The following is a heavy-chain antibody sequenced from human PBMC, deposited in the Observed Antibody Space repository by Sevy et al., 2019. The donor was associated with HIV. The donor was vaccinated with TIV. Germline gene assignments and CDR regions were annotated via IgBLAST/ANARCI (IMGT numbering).Heavy chain of an antibody. V-gene: IGHV3-23*01. D-gene: IGHD2-2*01. CDR3: AKFGEYCSSTSCYYYYYYGMDV. CDR2: ISGSGGST. Sequence: RGSLRLSCAASGFTFSSYAMSWVRQAPGKGLEWVSAISGSGGSTYYADSVKGRFTISRDNSKNTLYLQMNSLRAEDTAVYYCAKFGEYCSSTSCYYYYYYGMDVWGQRTTVTVSS. CDR1: GFTFSSYA. J-gene: IGHJ6*02.